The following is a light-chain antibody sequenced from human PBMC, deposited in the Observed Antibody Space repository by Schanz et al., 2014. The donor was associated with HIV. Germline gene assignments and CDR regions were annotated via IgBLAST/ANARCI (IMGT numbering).Light chain of an antibody. CDR1: QSVSND. CDR2: GAS. Sequence: DTVITQSPATLSVSPGERATLSCRASQSVSNDYLAWYQQKPGQAPRLLISGASSGATGIADRFSGSGSGTEFTLTISSLQSEDFVVYYCQQYDNWPPLTFGGGTKVEIK. J-gene: IGKJ4*01. V-gene: IGKV3D-15*01. CDR3: QQYDNWPPLT.